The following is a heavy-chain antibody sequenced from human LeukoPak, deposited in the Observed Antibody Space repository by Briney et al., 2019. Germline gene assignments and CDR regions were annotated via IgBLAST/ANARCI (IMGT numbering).Heavy chain of an antibody. CDR3: AKDRGPYISSWYGY. J-gene: IGHJ4*02. Sequence: PGGSLRPSCAASGFTFSSYGMHWVRQAPDKGLEWVAFIRYDGSNKYYVDSVKGRFTISRDNSKNTLYLQMNSLRAEDTAVYYCAKDRGPYISSWYGYWGQGTLVTVSS. D-gene: IGHD6-13*01. CDR2: IRYDGSNK. V-gene: IGHV3-30*02. CDR1: GFTFSSYG.